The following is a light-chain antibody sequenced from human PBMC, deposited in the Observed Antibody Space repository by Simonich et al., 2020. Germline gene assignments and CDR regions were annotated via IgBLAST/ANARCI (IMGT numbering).Light chain of an antibody. CDR3: MQGTHWPQT. CDR2: KVS. V-gene: IGKV2-30*02. CDR1: QSLVHSDGNTY. Sequence: DVVMTQSPLSLPVTLGQPASISCRSSQSLVHSDGNTYLNWFPQRPGQSPRRLIYKVSNRDSGVPDRFSGSGSGTDFTLKISRVEAEDVGVYYCMQGTHWPQTFGQGTKLEIK. J-gene: IGKJ2*01.